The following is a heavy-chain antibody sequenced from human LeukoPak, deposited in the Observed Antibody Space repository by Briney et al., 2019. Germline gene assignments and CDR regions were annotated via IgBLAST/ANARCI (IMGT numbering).Heavy chain of an antibody. CDR3: ARRSSWYGNY. CDR2: IYPSDSDT. V-gene: IGHV5-51*01. D-gene: IGHD6-13*01. J-gene: IGHJ4*02. CDR1: VYSFTGYW. Sequence: GESLKISCKGSVYSFTGYWIAWVRQMPGKGLEWMGIIYPSDSDTRYSPSFQGQVTISADKSISTAYLQWSSLKASDTAMYFCARRSSWYGNYWGQGTLVTVSS.